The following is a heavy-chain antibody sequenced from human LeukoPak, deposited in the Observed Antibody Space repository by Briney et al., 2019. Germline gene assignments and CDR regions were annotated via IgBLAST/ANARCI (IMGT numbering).Heavy chain of an antibody. D-gene: IGHD3-16*01. CDR1: GGSISSSSYY. J-gene: IGHJ4*02. V-gene: IGHV4-39*01. CDR3: ARRLTRFVFDY. Sequence: SETLSLTCTVSGGSISSSSYYWGWIRQPPGKGLEWIGSIYYSGGTYYNPSLKSRVTISVDTSKNQFSLKLSSVTAADTAVYYCARRLTRFVFDYWGQGTLVTVSS. CDR2: IYYSGGT.